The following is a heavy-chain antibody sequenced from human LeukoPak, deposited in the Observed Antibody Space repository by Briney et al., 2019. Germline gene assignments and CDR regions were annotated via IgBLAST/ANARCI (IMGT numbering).Heavy chain of an antibody. CDR2: IYQTGDS. CDR3: ARHPFAPPFDH. Sequence: PSETLSLTCTVSGGSMINNYWSWIRQPPGKGLEWIGYIYQTGDSNHNPSLKSRVTISMDTSKNQLSLNLKSVTAADTAVYYCARHPFAPPFDHWGQGTLVTVSS. CDR1: GGSMINNY. J-gene: IGHJ4*02. V-gene: IGHV4-59*08.